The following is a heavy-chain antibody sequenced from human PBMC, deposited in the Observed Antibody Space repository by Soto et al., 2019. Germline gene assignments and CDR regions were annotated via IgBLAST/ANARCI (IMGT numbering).Heavy chain of an antibody. CDR3: AKDQGAGYDFWSGYPYYFDY. Sequence: GGSLRLSXAASGFTFSSYAMSWVRQAPGKGLEWVSAISGSGGSTYYADPVKGRFTISRDNSKNTLYLQMNSLRAEDTAVYYCAKDQGAGYDFWSGYPYYFDYWGQGTLVTVSS. V-gene: IGHV3-23*01. CDR1: GFTFSSYA. CDR2: ISGSGGST. D-gene: IGHD3-3*01. J-gene: IGHJ4*02.